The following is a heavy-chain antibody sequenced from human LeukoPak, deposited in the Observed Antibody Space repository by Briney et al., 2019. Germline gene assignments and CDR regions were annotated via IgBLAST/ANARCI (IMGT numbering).Heavy chain of an antibody. V-gene: IGHV1-8*03. CDR1: GYTFTSYD. Sequence: ASVKVSCKSSGYTFTSYDINWVRQATGQGLEWMGWMNPNSGNTGYAQKFQGRVTITRNTSISTAYMELSSLRSEDTAVYYCARFSGSYYTSDYWGQGTLVTVSS. J-gene: IGHJ4*02. CDR3: ARFSGSYYTSDY. D-gene: IGHD3-10*01. CDR2: MNPNSGNT.